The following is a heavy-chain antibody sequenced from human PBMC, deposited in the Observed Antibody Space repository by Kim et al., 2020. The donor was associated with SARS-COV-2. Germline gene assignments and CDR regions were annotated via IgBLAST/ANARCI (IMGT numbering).Heavy chain of an antibody. J-gene: IGHJ4*02. V-gene: IGHV4-31*03. CDR2: DYYSGST. CDR1: SGSLSSGGFY. CDR3: ARAIGRRSGIDS. Sequence: SETLSLTCSVSSGSLSSGGFYWTWLRQFPGKGLELIGYDYYSGSTYYNPSLRGRVTISVDTSKDQFSLHLSSVTVADTAVYYCARAIGRRSGIDSWGQGTLVTVSS.